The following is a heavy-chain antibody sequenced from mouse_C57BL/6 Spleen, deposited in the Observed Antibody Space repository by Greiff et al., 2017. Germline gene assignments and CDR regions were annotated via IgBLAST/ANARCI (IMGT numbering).Heavy chain of an antibody. CDR2: IYPGSGST. V-gene: IGHV1-55*01. D-gene: IGHD1-1*01. Sequence: VQLQQPGAELVKPGASVKMSCKASGYTFTSYWITWVKQRPGQGLEWIGDIYPGSGSTNYNEKFKSKATLTVDTSSSTAYMQLSSLTSEDSAVYYCAREGDYYGSSFYAMDYWSQGTSVTVSS. CDR1: GYTFTSYW. CDR3: AREGDYYGSSFYAMDY. J-gene: IGHJ4*01.